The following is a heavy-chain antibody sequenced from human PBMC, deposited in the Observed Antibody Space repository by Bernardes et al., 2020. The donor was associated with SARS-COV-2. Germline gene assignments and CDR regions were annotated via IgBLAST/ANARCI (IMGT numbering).Heavy chain of an antibody. CDR1: GGPFNGYF. Sequence: SETLSLTCVAYGGPFNGYFWNWIRQPPGKSLEWLGKINLSGDPNYNPSLQSRVTISGDSSKHQLSLRLTSVTAADTAVYYCARGVQGPGGLLHSYYYTLDVWGQGTTVTVSS. D-gene: IGHD2-15*01. V-gene: IGHV4-34*01. CDR2: INLSGDP. CDR3: ARGVQGPGGLLHSYYYTLDV. J-gene: IGHJ6*02.